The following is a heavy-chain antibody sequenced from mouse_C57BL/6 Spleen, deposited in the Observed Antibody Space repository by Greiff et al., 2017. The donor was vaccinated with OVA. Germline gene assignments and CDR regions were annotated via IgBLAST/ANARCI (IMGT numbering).Heavy chain of an antibody. CDR1: GYTFTSYW. V-gene: IGHV1-69*01. CDR3: ARRGAGSSLSYWYFDV. J-gene: IGHJ1*03. D-gene: IGHD1-1*01. Sequence: VQLQQPGAELVMPGASVKLSCKASGYTFTSYWMHWVKQRPGQGLEWIGEIDPSDSYTNYNQKFKGKSTLTVDKSSSTAYMQLSSLTSEDSAVYYCARRGAGSSLSYWYFDVWGTGTTVTVSS. CDR2: IDPSDSYT.